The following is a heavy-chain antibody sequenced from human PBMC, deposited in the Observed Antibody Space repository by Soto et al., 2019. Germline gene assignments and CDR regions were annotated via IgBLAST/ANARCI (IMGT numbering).Heavy chain of an antibody. CDR2: IIPIFGTA. CDR1: GGTFSSYA. CDR3: ARDPVYIFVYGYYYCMVV. Sequence: SVKVSCKASGGTFSSYAISWVRQAPGQGLEWMGGIIPIFGTANYAQKFQGRVTITADESTSTAYMELSSLRSEDTAVYYCARDPVYIFVYGYYYCMVVWDQGTSVTGS. V-gene: IGHV1-69*13. D-gene: IGHD5-18*01. J-gene: IGHJ6*02.